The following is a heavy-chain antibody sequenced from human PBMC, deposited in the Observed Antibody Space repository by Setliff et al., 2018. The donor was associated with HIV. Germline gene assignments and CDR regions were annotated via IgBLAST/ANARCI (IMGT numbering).Heavy chain of an antibody. J-gene: IGHJ4*02. CDR2: IYYSGST. Sequence: SETLSLTCAVSGASISSTSYYWGWVRQPPGKGLEWIGSIYYSGSTYYNPSLKSRLTISVDSSRNQFSLKLSSLTAADTVVYYCARHYNVNYYVRKDFDYWGQGILVTVSS. V-gene: IGHV4-39*01. CDR1: GASISSTSYY. CDR3: ARHYNVNYYVRKDFDY. D-gene: IGHD1-26*01.